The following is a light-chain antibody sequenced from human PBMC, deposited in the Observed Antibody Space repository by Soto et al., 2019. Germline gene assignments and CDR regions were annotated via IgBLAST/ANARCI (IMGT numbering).Light chain of an antibody. CDR3: QQSFNTPIT. Sequence: DIQMTQSPSSLSASVGHRVTITCRASQIISSYLNWYQQKPGKAPKSLIYAASNLQSGLPSRFSGSGSGTDFTLTISSLQPEDFATYYCQQSFNTPITFGQGTRLEI. CDR2: AAS. V-gene: IGKV1-39*01. J-gene: IGKJ5*01. CDR1: QIISSY.